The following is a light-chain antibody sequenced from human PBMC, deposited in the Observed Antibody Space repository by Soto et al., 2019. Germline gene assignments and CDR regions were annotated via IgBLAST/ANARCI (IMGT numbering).Light chain of an antibody. V-gene: IGKV3-20*01. CDR2: GTS. J-gene: IGKJ2*01. CDR3: QQYTSSSGYT. Sequence: DIVLTQSPGTLSLSPGERGTVSCRASQSVATQFFTWSQQRPGQAPRVLIYGTSTRATGIPDRFSGSGSGTDFTLTISRLEPQEFAVYYCQQYTSSSGYTFGQGTKLEIK. CDR1: QSVATQF.